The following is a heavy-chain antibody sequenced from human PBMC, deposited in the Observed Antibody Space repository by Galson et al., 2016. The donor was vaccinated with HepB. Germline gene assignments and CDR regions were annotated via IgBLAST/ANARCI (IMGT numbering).Heavy chain of an antibody. V-gene: IGHV3-7*01. CDR3: ARGGFDY. J-gene: IGHJ4*02. CDR2: INQDGSGK. CDR1: GFTFSNYY. Sequence: SLRLSCAVSGFTFSNYYMTWVRQPPGKGLEWVANINQDGSGKYYVDSVTGRFTISRDNAKNSLYLQMNSRRAEDTAVYYCARGGFDYWGQGTLVTVSS.